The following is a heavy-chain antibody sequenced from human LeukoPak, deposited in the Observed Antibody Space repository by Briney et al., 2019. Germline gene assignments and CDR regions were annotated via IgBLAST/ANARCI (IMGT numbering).Heavy chain of an antibody. D-gene: IGHD5-24*01. CDR1: GGSMSSYY. V-gene: IGHV4-59*08. Sequence: SETLSLTCTVSGGSMSSYYWSWIRQPPGKGLEWIGYIYYSGSTKYKPSLKSRVTISVDTSKNQFSLKLSSVTAADTAVYYCARGARAGYNLEPFDYWGQGTLVTVSS. CDR2: IYYSGST. J-gene: IGHJ4*02. CDR3: ARGARAGYNLEPFDY.